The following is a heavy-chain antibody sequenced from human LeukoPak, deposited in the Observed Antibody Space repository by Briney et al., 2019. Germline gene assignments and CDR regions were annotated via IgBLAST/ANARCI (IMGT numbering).Heavy chain of an antibody. CDR1: GYTFTNYA. CDR2: INAANSNT. CDR3: ARATIDGYNYFDY. D-gene: IGHD5-24*01. Sequence: ASVKVSCKASGYTFTNYAIHWVRQAPGQRLEWMGWINAANSNTKYSEEFQGRVTITRDTSASTAYMEMSSLKSEDTAVYYCARATIDGYNYFDYWGQGTLVTVSS. V-gene: IGHV1-3*01. J-gene: IGHJ4*02.